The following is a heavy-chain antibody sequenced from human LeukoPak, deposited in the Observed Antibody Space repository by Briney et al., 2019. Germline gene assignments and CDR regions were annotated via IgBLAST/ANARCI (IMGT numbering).Heavy chain of an antibody. D-gene: IGHD3-10*01. J-gene: IGHJ6*03. CDR3: ARSVRDYYYMDV. CDR2: IIPIFGTA. Sequence: SVTVSCKASGGTFSSYAISWVRQAPGQGLEWMGGIIPIFGTANYAQKFQGRVTITTDESTSTAYMELSSLRSEDTAVYYCARSVRDYYYMDVWGKGTTVTVSS. V-gene: IGHV1-69*05. CDR1: GGTFSSYA.